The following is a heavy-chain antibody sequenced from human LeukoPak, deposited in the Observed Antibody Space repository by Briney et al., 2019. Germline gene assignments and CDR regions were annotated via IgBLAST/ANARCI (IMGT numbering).Heavy chain of an antibody. CDR2: ISWNSGSI. J-gene: IGHJ4*02. CDR1: GFTFDDYA. CDR3: AKDGDVRWYFDY. V-gene: IGHV3-9*01. Sequence: GRSLRLSCAASGFTFDDYAMHRVRQAPGKGLEWVSGISWNSGSIGYADSVKGRFTISRDNSKNTLYLQMNSLRAEDTAVCYCAKDGDVRWYFDYWGQGTLVTVSS. D-gene: IGHD3-10*01.